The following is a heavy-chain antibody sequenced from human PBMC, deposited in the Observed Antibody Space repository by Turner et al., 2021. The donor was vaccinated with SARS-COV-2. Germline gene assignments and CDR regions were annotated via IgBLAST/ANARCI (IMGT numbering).Heavy chain of an antibody. CDR3: ARRSSRLGNWYFDL. CDR1: GGSISSSSYY. CDR2: MYYSGST. D-gene: IGHD2-15*01. Sequence: QLQLQESGPGLVKPSETLSLTCTVSGGSISSSSYYWGWIRQPPGKGLEWIGSMYYSGSTYYNPSLKSRVTISVDTSKNQFSLKLSSVTAADTAVYYCARRSSRLGNWYFDLWGRGTQVTVSS. J-gene: IGHJ2*01. V-gene: IGHV4-39*01.